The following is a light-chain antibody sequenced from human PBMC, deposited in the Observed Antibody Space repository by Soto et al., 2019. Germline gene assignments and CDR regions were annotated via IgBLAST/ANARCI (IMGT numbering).Light chain of an antibody. CDR1: QGIGSW. V-gene: IGKV1-12*01. J-gene: IGKJ1*01. CDR2: AAS. Sequence: DIQMTQSPSSVSASVGDRVTITCRASQGIGSWLAWYQQIPGKAPQLLIYAASSLLSGVPSRFSGSGSGTEFTLTISSLQPEDFATYYCQQANSLPWTFGQGTKVEIK. CDR3: QQANSLPWT.